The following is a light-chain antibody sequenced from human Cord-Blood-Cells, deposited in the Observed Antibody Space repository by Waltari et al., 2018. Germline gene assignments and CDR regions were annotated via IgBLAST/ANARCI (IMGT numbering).Light chain of an antibody. V-gene: IGKV1-39*01. J-gene: IGKJ5*01. Sequence: DIQMTQSPSSLSDSVGDRVTITCRASQSISSYLNWYQQKPGKAPKLLIYAASSLQSGVPSRFSGSGSGTDFTLTISSLQPEDFATYYCQQNYSTPRTFGQGTRLEIK. CDR3: QQNYSTPRT. CDR2: AAS. CDR1: QSISSY.